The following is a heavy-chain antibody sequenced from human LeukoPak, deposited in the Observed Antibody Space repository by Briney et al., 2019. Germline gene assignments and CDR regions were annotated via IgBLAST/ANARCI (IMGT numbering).Heavy chain of an antibody. CDR3: ARVTAVGTYFDS. V-gene: IGHV4-59*01. D-gene: IGHD7-27*01. CDR1: GGSISSYY. CDR2: FFCSGST. J-gene: IGHJ4*02. Sequence: TSETLSLTCTVSGGSISSYYWSWIRQPPGKGLEWIGYFFCSGSTNYNPSLRSRVTISVDTSKNQFSLKLSSVTAADTAVYFCARVTAVGTYFDSWSQGTLVTVSS.